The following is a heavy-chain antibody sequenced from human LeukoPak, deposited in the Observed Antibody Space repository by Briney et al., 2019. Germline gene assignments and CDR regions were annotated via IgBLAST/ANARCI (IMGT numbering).Heavy chain of an antibody. CDR2: IYPGDSDT. CDR3: ARTGYHYGSGSHYAFDI. J-gene: IGHJ3*02. CDR1: GYTFSNQW. D-gene: IGHD3-10*01. Sequence: GESLGISCQASGYTFSNQWIGWVRQMPGKGLEWMGIIYPGDSDTRYSPSFQGQVTISVDKSITTAYLEWSSLKASDTAMYYCARTGYHYGSGSHYAFDIWGQGTMVTVSS. V-gene: IGHV5-51*01.